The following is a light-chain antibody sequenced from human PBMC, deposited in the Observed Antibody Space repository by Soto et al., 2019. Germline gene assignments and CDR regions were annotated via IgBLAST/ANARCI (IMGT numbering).Light chain of an antibody. V-gene: IGLV2-14*03. CDR3: SSYTTSNTRQPG. CDR2: HVS. CDR1: SSNGGGYNY. Sequence: SALPQPASVSGSPGQSITISCTGTSSNGGGYNYVSWYQHHPRTPPKLMIFHVSSRPSGVSNRVSGSKSGNTPALTFSGLQHEHEADYYCSSYTTSNTRQPGIGGESKVTV. J-gene: IGLJ1*01.